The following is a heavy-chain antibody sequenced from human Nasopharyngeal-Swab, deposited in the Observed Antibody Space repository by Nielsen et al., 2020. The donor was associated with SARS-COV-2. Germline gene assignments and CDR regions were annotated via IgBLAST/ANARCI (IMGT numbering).Heavy chain of an antibody. CDR2: ISYDESNK. D-gene: IGHD2-2*01. V-gene: IGHV3-30-3*01. Sequence: GGSLRLFCAASGFIFSSYAMHWVRQAPGKGLEWVAVISYDESNKYYADSVKGRFTISRDNAKNSLYLQMNSLRAEDTALYYCAKDPSSTSNNYFDYWGQGTLVTVSS. CDR3: AKDPSSTSNNYFDY. CDR1: GFIFSSYA. J-gene: IGHJ4*02.